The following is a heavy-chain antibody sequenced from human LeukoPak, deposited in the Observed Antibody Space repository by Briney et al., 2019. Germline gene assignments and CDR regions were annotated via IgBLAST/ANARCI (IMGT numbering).Heavy chain of an antibody. CDR1: GGTFSSYA. J-gene: IGHJ4*02. V-gene: IGHV1-69*13. D-gene: IGHD3-22*01. Sequence: SVKVSCKASGGTFSSYAISWVRQAPGQGLEWMGGNIPIFGTANYAQKFQGRVTITADESTSTAYMELSSLRSEDTAVYYCARAVYYYDSSGYLYYWGQGTLVTVSS. CDR2: NIPIFGTA. CDR3: ARAVYYYDSSGYLYY.